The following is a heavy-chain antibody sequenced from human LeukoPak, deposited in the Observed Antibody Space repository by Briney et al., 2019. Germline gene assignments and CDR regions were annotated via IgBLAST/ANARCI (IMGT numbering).Heavy chain of an antibody. V-gene: IGHV4-34*01. CDR3: ARGPGYEILTGSFNYYYMDV. CDR1: GESFSGYY. J-gene: IGHJ6*03. CDR2: INHSGST. Sequence: PSETLSLTCVVYGESFSGYYWGWIRQPPGKGLEWIGEINHSGSTHYNPSLKSRVIISVDTSKRQFFLKLCSVTAADTAVYYCARGPGYEILTGSFNYYYMDVWGKGTTVTVSS. D-gene: IGHD3-9*01.